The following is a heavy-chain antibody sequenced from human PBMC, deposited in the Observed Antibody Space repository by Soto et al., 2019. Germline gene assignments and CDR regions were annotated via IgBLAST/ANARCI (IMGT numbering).Heavy chain of an antibody. V-gene: IGHV5-10-1*01. J-gene: IGHJ6*02. CDR2: IDPSDSYT. Sequence: PGESLKISCKGSGYSFTSYWISWVRQMPGKGLEWMGRIDPSDSYTNYSPSFQGHVTISADKSISTAYLQWSSLKASDTAMYYCARLGYYDILTGLDSSYSGMDVWGQGTTLTVSS. CDR3: ARLGYYDILTGLDSSYSGMDV. D-gene: IGHD3-9*01. CDR1: GYSFTSYW.